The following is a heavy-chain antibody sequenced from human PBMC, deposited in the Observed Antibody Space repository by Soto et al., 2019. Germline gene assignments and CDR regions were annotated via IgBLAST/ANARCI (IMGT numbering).Heavy chain of an antibody. CDR2: ISGSGGST. V-gene: IGHV3-23*01. CDR1: GFTFSSYA. Sequence: GGSLRLSCAASGFTFSSYAMSWVRQAPGKGLEWVSAISGSGGSTYYADSVKGRFTISRDNSKNTLYLQMNSLRAEDTAVYYCAKVHRSYYYDSSGSARVYFDYWGQGTLVTVSS. J-gene: IGHJ4*02. CDR3: AKVHRSYYYDSSGSARVYFDY. D-gene: IGHD3-22*01.